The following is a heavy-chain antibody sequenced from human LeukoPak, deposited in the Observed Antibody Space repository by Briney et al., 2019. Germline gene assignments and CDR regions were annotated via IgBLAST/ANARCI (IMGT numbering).Heavy chain of an antibody. CDR2: MSGNGDSV. CDR1: GFTFSRYP. J-gene: IGHJ4*02. CDR3: APSVLSSFDY. D-gene: IGHD3-3*01. Sequence: PGGSLRLSCAASGFTFSRYPRTWVRQVPGKGLEWVSYMSGNGDSVYYADSVKGRFTMSRDNSKNTLYLQMNSLRAEGTALYFCAPSVLSSFDYRGQETLVTVSS. V-gene: IGHV3-23*01.